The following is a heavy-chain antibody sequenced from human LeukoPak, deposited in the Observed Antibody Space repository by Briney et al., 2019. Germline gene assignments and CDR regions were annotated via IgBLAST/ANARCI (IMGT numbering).Heavy chain of an antibody. CDR2: INPSSGSR. D-gene: IGHD2-2*01. Sequence: GASVKVSCKASGYTFTSYYMHWVRQAPGQGLEWMGTINPSSGSRSYAQKFQGRVTMTRDTSTNIVYMEPSSLRSEDTAVYFCARDACSSTICQAGGNWFDPWGQGTLVIVS. CDR1: GYTFTSYY. J-gene: IGHJ5*02. V-gene: IGHV1-46*01. CDR3: ARDACSSTICQAGGNWFDP.